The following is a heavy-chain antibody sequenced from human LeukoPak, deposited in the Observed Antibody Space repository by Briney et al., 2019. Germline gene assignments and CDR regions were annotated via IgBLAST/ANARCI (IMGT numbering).Heavy chain of an antibody. Sequence: SETLSLTCTVSGGSINSRSDYWGWIRQPPGKGLEWIGSIYYSGSTHYNPSLKSRVTMSIDTSKNQFSLRLSSVTAADTAVYYCASPLGGFDNWGQGTLVTVSS. CDR1: GGSINSRSDY. J-gene: IGHJ4*02. V-gene: IGHV4-39*01. D-gene: IGHD3-16*01. CDR2: IYYSGST. CDR3: ASPLGGFDN.